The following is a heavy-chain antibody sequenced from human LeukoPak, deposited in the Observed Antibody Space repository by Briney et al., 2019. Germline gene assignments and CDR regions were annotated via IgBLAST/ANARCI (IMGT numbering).Heavy chain of an antibody. Sequence: GGSLRLSCEASGFTFSRYWKHWVRQAPGKGLVWVSRIKSDGKTNYADSAKGRFTISRDNAKNTVSLQVDSLRAEDTGVYYCARAPSEVGGYYPEYFRHWGQGTLVTVSS. V-gene: IGHV3-74*01. CDR1: GFTFSRYW. CDR3: ARAPSEVGGYYPEYFRH. D-gene: IGHD3-22*01. CDR2: IKSDGKT. J-gene: IGHJ1*01.